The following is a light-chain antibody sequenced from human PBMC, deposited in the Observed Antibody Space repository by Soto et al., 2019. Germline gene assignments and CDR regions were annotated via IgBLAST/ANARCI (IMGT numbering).Light chain of an antibody. J-gene: IGKJ3*01. CDR2: LGS. Sequence: DIVMTQSPLSLPVTPGEPASISCRSSQSLLHSNGYNYLDWYLQKPGQSPQLLIYLGSNLASGVPDRFGGSGSGTDFTLKMSRVEAEDVGVYYCMQALQTPLFTVGPGTKVDIK. CDR1: QSLLHSNGYNY. V-gene: IGKV2-28*01. CDR3: MQALQTPLFT.